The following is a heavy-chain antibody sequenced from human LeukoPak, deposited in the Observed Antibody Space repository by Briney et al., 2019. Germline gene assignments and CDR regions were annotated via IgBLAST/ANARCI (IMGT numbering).Heavy chain of an antibody. Sequence: GGSLRLSCAASGFTFSSNYMSWVRQAPGKGLEWVSVICSGGSTYYADSVKGRFTISRDNSKNTLYLQMNSLRAEDTAVYYCARGGDYYGSGSLRGFYFDYWGQGTLVTVSS. CDR1: GFTFSSNY. CDR2: ICSGGST. J-gene: IGHJ4*02. CDR3: ARGGDYYGSGSLRGFYFDY. V-gene: IGHV3-66*01. D-gene: IGHD3-10*01.